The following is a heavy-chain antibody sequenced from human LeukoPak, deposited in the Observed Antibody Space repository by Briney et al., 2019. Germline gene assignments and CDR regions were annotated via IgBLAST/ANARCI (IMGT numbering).Heavy chain of an antibody. J-gene: IGHJ4*02. CDR2: INPNSGGT. CDR3: AREIGPRQLHLWGSAFNY. Sequence: GASVKVSFKTSGCTFTAYYMHWVRPAPGQGLAWMGWINPNSGGTNYAQKFQGRLTMTRDTSTTTVYMELSSLRSEDTALYYCAREIGPRQLHLWGSAFNYWGQGTLVTVSS. CDR1: GCTFTAYY. D-gene: IGHD5-18*01. V-gene: IGHV1-2*02.